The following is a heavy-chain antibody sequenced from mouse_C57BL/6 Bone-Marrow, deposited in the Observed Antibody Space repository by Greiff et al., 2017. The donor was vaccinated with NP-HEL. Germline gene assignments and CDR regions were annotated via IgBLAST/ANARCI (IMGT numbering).Heavy chain of an antibody. CDR2: IHPNSGST. CDR1: GYTFTSYW. J-gene: IGHJ2*01. V-gene: IGHV1-64*01. CDR3: ARGGVYGSSPYYFDY. D-gene: IGHD1-1*01. Sequence: QVQLQQPGAELVKPGASVKLSCKASGYTFTSYWMHWVKQRPGQGLEWIGMIHPNSGSTNYNEKFKSKATLTVDKSSSTAYMQLSSLTSEYSAVYYWARGGVYGSSPYYFDYWGQGTTLTVSS.